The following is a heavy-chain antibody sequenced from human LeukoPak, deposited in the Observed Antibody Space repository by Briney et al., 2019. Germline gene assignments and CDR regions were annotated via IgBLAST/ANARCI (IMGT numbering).Heavy chain of an antibody. CDR3: ARHGWQHLVDVWFDP. Sequence: PWETLSLTCTVSGDSIDSSRHYWGWIRQPPGKGLEWIGSIFYSGSTQYNPSLKSRVTISVDTSTNQFFLRLSSVSAADAAVYYCARHGWQHLVDVWFDPWGQGSQVIVSS. CDR1: GDSIDSSRHY. V-gene: IGHV4-39*01. J-gene: IGHJ5*02. CDR2: IFYSGST. D-gene: IGHD6-13*01.